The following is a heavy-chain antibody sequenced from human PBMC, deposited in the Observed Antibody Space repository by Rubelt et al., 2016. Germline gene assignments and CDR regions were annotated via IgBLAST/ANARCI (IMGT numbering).Heavy chain of an antibody. CDR3: ASTHAFDI. CDR1: GFTVSSNY. J-gene: IGHJ3*02. Sequence: EVQLVESGGGLVQPGGSLRLSCAASGFTVSSNYMSWVRQAPGKGLEWVSIIYSGGTTYYADSVKGRFTISRDNSKNTLYLQMNSLRAEDTAVYYCASTHAFDIWGQGTMVTVSS. V-gene: IGHV3-66*01. CDR2: IYSGGTT.